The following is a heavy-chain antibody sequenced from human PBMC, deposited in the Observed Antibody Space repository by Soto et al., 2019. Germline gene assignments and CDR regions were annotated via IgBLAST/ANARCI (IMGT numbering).Heavy chain of an antibody. CDR2: ILVDGRT. D-gene: IGHD2-8*02. V-gene: IGHV3-23*01. CDR3: AKATATGGGAFDI. Sequence: LRLSCAASGFICSSYDMSWVRQAPGKGLEWVSTILVDGRTFYVDSVKGRFTISRDSSQNTVYLQMNSLTAGDTALYYCAKATATGGGAFDICGQGTLVTVSS. J-gene: IGHJ3*02. CDR1: GFICSSYD.